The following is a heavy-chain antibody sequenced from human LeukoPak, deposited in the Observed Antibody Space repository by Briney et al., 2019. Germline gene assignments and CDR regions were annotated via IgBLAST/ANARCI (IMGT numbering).Heavy chain of an antibody. CDR2: ISGPGPST. Sequence: PGGSLRLSCAASGFSFRRYAMNWVRQAPGRGLEWVAVISGPGPSTVYADSVKGRFTISRDNSKNTLFLQLDSLRVEDTAIYYCEKEEMPHAFDLWGQGTMVTVSS. J-gene: IGHJ3*01. V-gene: IGHV3-23*01. D-gene: IGHD5-24*01. CDR3: EKEEMPHAFDL. CDR1: GFSFRRYA.